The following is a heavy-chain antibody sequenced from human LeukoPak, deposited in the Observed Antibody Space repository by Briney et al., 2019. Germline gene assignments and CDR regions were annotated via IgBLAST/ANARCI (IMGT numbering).Heavy chain of an antibody. J-gene: IGHJ4*02. CDR1: GYSISSGYY. D-gene: IGHD3-10*01. CDR3: ARAWHYYGSGSYYAY. CDR2: IYHSGST. V-gene: IGHV4-38-2*02. Sequence: KSSETLSLTCTVSGYSISSGYYWGWIRQPPGKGLEWIGSIYHSGSTYYNPSLKSRVTISVDTSKNQFSLKLSSVTAADTAVYYCARAWHYYGSGSYYAYWGQGTLVTVSS.